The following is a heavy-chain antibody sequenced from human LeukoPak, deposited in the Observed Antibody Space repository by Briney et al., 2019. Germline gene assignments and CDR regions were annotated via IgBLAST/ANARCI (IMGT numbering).Heavy chain of an antibody. CDR1: GGSISSGDYY. V-gene: IGHV4-30-4*01. Sequence: SETLSLTCTVSGGSISSGDYYWSWIRQPPGKGLEWIGYIYYSGSTYYNPSLKSRVTISVDTSKNQVSLKLSSVTAADTAVCYCAREDTAMVGFDYWGQGTLVTVSS. J-gene: IGHJ4*02. CDR2: IYYSGST. D-gene: IGHD5-18*01. CDR3: AREDTAMVGFDY.